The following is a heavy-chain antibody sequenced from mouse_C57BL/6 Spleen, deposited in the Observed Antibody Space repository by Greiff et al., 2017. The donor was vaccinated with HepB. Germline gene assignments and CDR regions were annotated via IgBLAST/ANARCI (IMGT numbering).Heavy chain of an antibody. CDR3: ARGYGNYGD. J-gene: IGHJ2*01. Sequence: QVQLQQPGAELVMPGASVKLSCKASGYTFTSYWMHWVKQRPGQGLEWIGEIDPSDSYTNYNQKFKGKSTLTVDKSSSTAYMQLSSLTSEDSAVYYCARGYGNYGDWGQGTTLTVSS. V-gene: IGHV1-69*01. D-gene: IGHD2-1*01. CDR2: IDPSDSYT. CDR1: GYTFTSYW.